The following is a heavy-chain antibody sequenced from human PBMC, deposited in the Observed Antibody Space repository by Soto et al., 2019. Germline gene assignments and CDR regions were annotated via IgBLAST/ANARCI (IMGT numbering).Heavy chain of an antibody. CDR3: ARDATLRH. V-gene: IGHV4-59*01. D-gene: IGHD2-15*01. CDR2: IYYTGST. CDR1: GDSMDSFY. Sequence: SETLSLTCTVSGDSMDSFYLNWIRQPPGKGLEWIGNIYYTGSTNYNPSLKSRVSISIDTSKNQFSLQVSSVTAADTAIYYCARDATLRHWGHGTLVTVYS. J-gene: IGHJ4*01.